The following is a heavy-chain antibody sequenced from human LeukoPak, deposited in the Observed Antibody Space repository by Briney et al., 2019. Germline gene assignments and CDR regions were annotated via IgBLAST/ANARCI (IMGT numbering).Heavy chain of an antibody. V-gene: IGHV4-39*07. CDR3: ARVFSPIVYYYYMDV. CDR2: IYYSGST. CDR1: GGSISSSSYY. D-gene: IGHD1-26*01. J-gene: IGHJ6*03. Sequence: PSETLSLTCTVSGGSISSSSYYWGWIRQPPGKGLEWIGSIYYSGSTYYNPSLKSRVTISVDTSKNQFSLKLSSVTAADTAVYYCARVFSPIVYYYYMDVWGKGTTVTVSS.